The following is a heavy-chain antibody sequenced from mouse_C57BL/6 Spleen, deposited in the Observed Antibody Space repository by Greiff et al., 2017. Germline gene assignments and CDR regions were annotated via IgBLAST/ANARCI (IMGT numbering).Heavy chain of an antibody. CDR3: VRHSNLALFDY. D-gene: IGHD4-1*01. Sequence: DVQLQESGGGLVQPKGSLKLSCAASGFSFNTYAMNWVRQAPGTGLEWVARIRSKSNNYATYYADSVKDRFTISIDDSESMLYLLMNNFKTEDTAMYYCVRHSNLALFDYWGQGTTLTVSS. V-gene: IGHV10-1*01. CDR1: GFSFNTYA. CDR2: IRSKSNNYAT. J-gene: IGHJ2*01.